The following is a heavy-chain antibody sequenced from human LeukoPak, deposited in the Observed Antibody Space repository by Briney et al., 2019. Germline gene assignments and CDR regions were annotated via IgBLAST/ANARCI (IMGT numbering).Heavy chain of an antibody. V-gene: IGHV4-4*07. D-gene: IGHD4-23*01. CDR1: GGSINSYY. J-gene: IGHJ4*02. CDR3: ARGGKATVVTM. CDR2: IYSSGST. Sequence: SETLSLTCTVSGGSINSYYWSWLRQPAGKGLEWIGRIYSSGSTNYNPSLKSRVSMSVDTSKNQFSLKLTSVTAADTALYYCARGGKATVVTMWGQGILVTVSS.